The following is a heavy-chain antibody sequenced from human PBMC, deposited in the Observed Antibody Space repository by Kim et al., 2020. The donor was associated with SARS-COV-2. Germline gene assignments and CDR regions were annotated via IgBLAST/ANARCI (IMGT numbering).Heavy chain of an antibody. Sequence: SETLSLTCTVSGGSISSSSYYWGWIRQPPVKGLEWIGSIYYSGSTYYNPSLKSRVTISVDTSKNQFSLKLSSVTAADTAVYYCARHNIATYNWFDPWGQGTLVTVSS. V-gene: IGHV4-39*01. CDR3: ARHNIATYNWFDP. CDR1: GGSISSSSYY. J-gene: IGHJ5*02. D-gene: IGHD6-13*01. CDR2: IYYSGST.